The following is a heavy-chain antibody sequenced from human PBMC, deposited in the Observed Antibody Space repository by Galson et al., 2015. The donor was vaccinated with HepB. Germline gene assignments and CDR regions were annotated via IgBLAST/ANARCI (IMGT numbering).Heavy chain of an antibody. CDR3: ARTSGTYYLDAFDI. V-gene: IGHV2-70*04. CDR2: IDWENDK. J-gene: IGHJ3*02. CDR1: GFSLSTRGMR. D-gene: IGHD1-26*01. Sequence: PALVKPTQTLTLTCTFSGFSLSTRGMRVSWIRQPPGKALEWLARIDWENDKFYSTSLKTRLTISKDTSKNQVVLTMTNMDPVDTATYYCARTSGTYYLDAFDIWGQGTMVTVSS.